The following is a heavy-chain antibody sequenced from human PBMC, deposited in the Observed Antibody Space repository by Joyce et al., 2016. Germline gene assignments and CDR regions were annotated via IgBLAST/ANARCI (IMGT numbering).Heavy chain of an antibody. Sequence: QVQLQQWGAGLLKPTETLSLPCAVYGGSFSGHYWSWIRQPPGKGLEWIGEINHSGSTNYNPSLKSRVTMSMDTSKNQFSLKLSSVTAADTAVYYCAAVSSVWFFYYYGLDVWGQGTAVTVSS. D-gene: IGHD6-19*01. V-gene: IGHV4-34*01. J-gene: IGHJ6*02. CDR2: INHSGST. CDR3: AAVSSVWFFYYYGLDV. CDR1: GGSFSGHY.